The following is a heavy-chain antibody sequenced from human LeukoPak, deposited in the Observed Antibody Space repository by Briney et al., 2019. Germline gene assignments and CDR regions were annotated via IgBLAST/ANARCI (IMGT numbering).Heavy chain of an antibody. CDR3: ARIGYSSSRYYYGMDV. V-gene: IGHV3-21*01. Sequence: GGSLRLSCAASGFTFSSYSMNWVRQAPGKGLEWVSSISSSSSYIYYADSVKGRFTISRDNAKNSLYLQMNSLRAEDTAVYYCARIGYSSSRYYYGMDVWGQGTTVTVSS. CDR2: ISSSSSYI. CDR1: GFTFSSYS. D-gene: IGHD6-13*01. J-gene: IGHJ6*02.